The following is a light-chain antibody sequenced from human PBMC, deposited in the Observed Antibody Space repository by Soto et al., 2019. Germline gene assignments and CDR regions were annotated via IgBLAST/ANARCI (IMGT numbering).Light chain of an antibody. J-gene: IGLJ2*01. Sequence: QSALTQPASVSGSPGQSITISCTGTSSDVGGSNYVSWYQQHPGKAPKLMIYDVSNRPSGVSNRFSGSKSGNTASLTISGLQAEDEADYYCSSYTSSNTLVFGGGTKPTAL. CDR3: SSYTSSNTLV. CDR1: SSDVGGSNY. V-gene: IGLV2-14*01. CDR2: DVS.